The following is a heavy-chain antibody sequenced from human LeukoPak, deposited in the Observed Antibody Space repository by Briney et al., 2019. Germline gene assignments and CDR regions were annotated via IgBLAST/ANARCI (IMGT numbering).Heavy chain of an antibody. CDR3: VRVVPAADNWFDP. V-gene: IGHV1-18*01. Sequence: ASVKVSCKASGYTFTSYGISWVRQAPGQGHEWMGWISAYNGNTNYAQKLQGRVTMTTDTSTSTAYMELRSLRSDDTAVYYCVRVVPAADNWFDPWGQGTLVTVSS. D-gene: IGHD2-2*01. J-gene: IGHJ5*02. CDR2: ISAYNGNT. CDR1: GYTFTSYG.